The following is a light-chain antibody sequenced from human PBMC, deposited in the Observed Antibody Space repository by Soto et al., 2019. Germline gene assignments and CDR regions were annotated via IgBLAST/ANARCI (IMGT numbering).Light chain of an antibody. CDR3: QQYNSYSWT. CDR1: QSISSW. V-gene: IGKV1-5*01. Sequence: DIQMTQSPSTLSASVGDRVTITCRAGQSISSWLACYQQKPRKAPKLLIYGASTLESGVPSRFSGSGSGTEFTLTISSLQPEDIATYYCQQYNSYSWTFGQGTKVDIK. CDR2: GAS. J-gene: IGKJ1*01.